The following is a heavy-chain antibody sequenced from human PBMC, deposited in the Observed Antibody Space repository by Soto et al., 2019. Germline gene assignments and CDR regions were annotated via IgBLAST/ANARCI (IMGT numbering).Heavy chain of an antibody. CDR3: ARGMTPPGAPAWYYFDS. D-gene: IGHD2-8*02. Sequence: SETLSLTCTVSGASITGSFFWSWIRQPAGKGLEWIGRFSLSGTTNYNPSLRSRVTMSADVSKNQFSLRLTSVTAADTALYYCARGMTPPGAPAWYYFDSWCQGPLVT. CDR1: GASITGSFF. J-gene: IGHJ4*02. CDR2: FSLSGTT. V-gene: IGHV4-4*07.